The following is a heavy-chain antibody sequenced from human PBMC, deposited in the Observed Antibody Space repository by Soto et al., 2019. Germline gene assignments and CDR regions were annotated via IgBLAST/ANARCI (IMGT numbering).Heavy chain of an antibody. D-gene: IGHD3-22*01. CDR2: IDPSDSYT. J-gene: IGHJ4*02. CDR3: ARHSNAYYYDSSGYRL. Sequence: PGESLKISCKGSGYSFTSYWISWVRQMPGKGLEWMGRIDPSDSYTNYSPSFQGHVTISADKSISTAYLQWSSLKASDTAMYYCARHSNAYYYDSSGYRLWGQGTLVTVSS. V-gene: IGHV5-10-1*01. CDR1: GYSFTSYW.